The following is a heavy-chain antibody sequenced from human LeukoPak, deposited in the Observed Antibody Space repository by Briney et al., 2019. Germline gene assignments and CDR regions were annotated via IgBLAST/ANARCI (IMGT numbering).Heavy chain of an antibody. Sequence: SETLSLTCTVSGGSISSQYWTWIRQSPGKGLEWIGYISYTGSTNYNPSLKSRVTLPVDTSKNQFSLKLSSVTAADTAVYYCARDPTTVTKGFDVWGQGTVVTVSS. J-gene: IGHJ3*01. D-gene: IGHD4-17*01. CDR3: ARDPTTVTKGFDV. CDR2: ISYTGST. CDR1: GGSISSQY. V-gene: IGHV4-59*11.